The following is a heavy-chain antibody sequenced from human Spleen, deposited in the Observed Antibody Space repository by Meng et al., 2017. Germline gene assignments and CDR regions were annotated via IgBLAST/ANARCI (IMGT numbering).Heavy chain of an antibody. CDR2: IYYSGST. V-gene: IGHV4-39*07. Sequence: SETLSLTCTVSGGSISSTSYYWDWIRQPPGKGLEYIGSIYYSGSTYYNPSLKSLVTISVDTSKNQFSLKLSSVTAADTAVYYCARDPGGYFDYWGQGTLVTVSS. J-gene: IGHJ4*02. D-gene: IGHD1-1*01. CDR3: ARDPGGYFDY. CDR1: GGSISSTSYY.